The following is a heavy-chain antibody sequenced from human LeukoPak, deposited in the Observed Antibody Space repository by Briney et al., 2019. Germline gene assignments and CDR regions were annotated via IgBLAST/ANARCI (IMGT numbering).Heavy chain of an antibody. CDR1: GGSFSGYY. Sequence: SETLSLTCAVYGGSFSGYYWSWIRQPPGKGLEWIGEINHSGRIDCNPSLKSRVTISVDTSKNQFSLKLSSVTAADTAVYYCARGPRGTTVTTVRGWPTPYGLDVWGQGTTVTVSS. CDR2: INHSGRI. CDR3: ARGPRGTTVTTVRGWPTPYGLDV. D-gene: IGHD4-17*01. V-gene: IGHV4-34*01. J-gene: IGHJ6*02.